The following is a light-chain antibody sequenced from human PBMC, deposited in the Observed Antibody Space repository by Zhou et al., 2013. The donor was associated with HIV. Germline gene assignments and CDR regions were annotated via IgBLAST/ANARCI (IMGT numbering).Light chain of an antibody. CDR3: QHLQGG. Sequence: EIVMTQSPATLSVSPGERATLSCRASQSVSSNLAWYQQKPGQAPRLLMYGASNRATGIPDRFSGSGSGTDFTLTITSLQSEDVAVYYCQHLQGGFGPGSRLEI. CDR2: GAS. V-gene: IGKV3D-15*01. J-gene: IGKJ2*03. CDR1: QSVSSN.